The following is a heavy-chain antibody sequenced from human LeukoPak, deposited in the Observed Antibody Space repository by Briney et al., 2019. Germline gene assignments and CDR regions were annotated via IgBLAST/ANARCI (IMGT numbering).Heavy chain of an antibody. D-gene: IGHD4-17*01. V-gene: IGHV3-23*01. CDR3: ARDRVGSTSVTAVDY. J-gene: IGHJ4*02. CDR2: VSGSGGTT. Sequence: GGSLRLSCAASGFTFSTYTMSWVRQAPGKGLEWVSGVSGSGGTTYYADSVKGRFTISRDNSKNTLYLQMNSLRAEDTAVYYCARDRVGSTSVTAVDYWGQGTLVTVSS. CDR1: GFTFSTYT.